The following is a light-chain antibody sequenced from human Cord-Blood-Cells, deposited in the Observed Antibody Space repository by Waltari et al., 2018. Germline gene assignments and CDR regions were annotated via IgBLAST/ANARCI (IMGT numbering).Light chain of an antibody. CDR3: SSYTSSSTYV. V-gene: IGLV2-14*01. CDR2: EVS. J-gene: IGLJ1*01. Sequence: QSALTQPASVSGSPGQSITLSCTGTSSDVGGYNYVSWYQQHPGKAPKLMIYEVSNRPSGVSNRFSCSKSGNTASLTISGLQAEYEADYYCSSYTSSSTYVFGTGTKVTVL. CDR1: SSDVGGYNY.